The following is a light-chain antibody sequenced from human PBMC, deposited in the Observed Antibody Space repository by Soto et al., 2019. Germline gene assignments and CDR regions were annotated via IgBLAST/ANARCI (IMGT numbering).Light chain of an antibody. CDR2: FDS. J-gene: IGLJ2*01. CDR1: NIGSES. CDR3: HVWDRSGDHVV. V-gene: IGLV3-21*04. Sequence: SSELTQPPSVSVAPGQTARITCGGNNIGSESVHWYQQKPGQAPLLVISFDSDRPAGIPERFSGSKSGNTATLTINRVEAGDEADYYCHVWDRSGDHVVFGGGTKVTVL.